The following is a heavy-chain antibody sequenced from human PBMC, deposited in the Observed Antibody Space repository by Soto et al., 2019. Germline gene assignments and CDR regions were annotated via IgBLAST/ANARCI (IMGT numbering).Heavy chain of an antibody. CDR3: ARGVVVAAFDY. V-gene: IGHV4-34*01. Sequence: SETLSLTCAVYGGSFSDYYWSWIRQPPGKGLEWIGEINHSGSTNYNPSLKSRVTISVDTSKNQFSLKLSSVTAADTAVYYCARGVVVAAFDYWGQGTLVTVSS. CDR2: INHSGST. D-gene: IGHD2-15*01. CDR1: GGSFSDYY. J-gene: IGHJ4*02.